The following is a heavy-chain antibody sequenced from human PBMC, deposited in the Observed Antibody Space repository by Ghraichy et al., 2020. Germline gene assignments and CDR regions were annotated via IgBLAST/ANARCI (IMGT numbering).Heavy chain of an antibody. D-gene: IGHD3-3*01. Sequence: SETLSLTCTVSGGSISIYYWSLIRQPPGKGLEWIGYIYYSGSTNYNPSLKSRVTISVDTSKNQFSLKLSSVTAADTAVYYCARSYYDFWSGYYTANNWFDPWGQGTLVTVSS. V-gene: IGHV4-59*08. CDR1: GGSISIYY. J-gene: IGHJ5*02. CDR2: IYYSGST. CDR3: ARSYYDFWSGYYTANNWFDP.